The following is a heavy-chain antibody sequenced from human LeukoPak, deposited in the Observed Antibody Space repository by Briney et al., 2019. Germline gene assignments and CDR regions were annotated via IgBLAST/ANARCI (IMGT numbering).Heavy chain of an antibody. CDR3: ASTPSRGAFDI. Sequence: PGGSLRLSCAASGFTFSSYSMNWVRQAPGKRLEWVSYISSSSSTIYYADSVKGRFTISRDNAKNSLYLQMNSLRAEDTAVYYCASTPSRGAFDIWGQGTMVTVSS. J-gene: IGHJ3*02. V-gene: IGHV3-48*01. CDR1: GFTFSSYS. CDR2: ISSSSSTI.